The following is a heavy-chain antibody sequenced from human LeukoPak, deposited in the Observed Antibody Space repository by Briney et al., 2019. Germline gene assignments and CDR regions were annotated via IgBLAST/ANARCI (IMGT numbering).Heavy chain of an antibody. V-gene: IGHV1-2*02. Sequence: ASVKVSCTASGYTFSGYSMHWVRQAPGQGLEWMGWINPNSGGTNYAQKFQGSVTMTRETSISTAYMARSRLISDDTAVYYCAGELGVGYSSSSSYYNGCMDVWGQGTTVTVSS. CDR3: AGELGVGYSSSSSYYNGCMDV. CDR2: INPNSGGT. CDR1: GYTFSGYS. D-gene: IGHD6-6*01. J-gene: IGHJ6*02.